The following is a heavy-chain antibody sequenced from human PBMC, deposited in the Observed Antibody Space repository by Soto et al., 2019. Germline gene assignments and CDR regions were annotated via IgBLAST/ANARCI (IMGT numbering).Heavy chain of an antibody. Sequence: QVQLVQSGAEVRKPGASVKVSCKASGYTFSDYYIHWVRQAPGQGLEWMGWINPKSGGTKYAPKFQGGVTMTRETSITTAYMELGRLRSGDTAVYYCAREPATAKPEGVDFWGQGTLVTVSS. D-gene: IGHD1-1*01. J-gene: IGHJ4*02. CDR2: INPKSGGT. V-gene: IGHV1-2*02. CDR1: GYTFSDYY. CDR3: AREPATAKPEGVDF.